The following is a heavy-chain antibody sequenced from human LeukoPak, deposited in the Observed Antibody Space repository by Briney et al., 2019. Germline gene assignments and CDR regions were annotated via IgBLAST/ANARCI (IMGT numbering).Heavy chain of an antibody. J-gene: IGHJ3*02. CDR3: ARGAIVPAATNDAFDI. V-gene: IGHV1-2*02. CDR1: GYTFTGYY. CDR2: MNPNSGGT. D-gene: IGHD2-2*01. Sequence: ASVKVSCKASGYTFTGYYMHWVRQAPGQGLEWMGWMNPNSGGTNYAQKFQGRVTMTRDTSISTAYMELSRLRSDDTAVYYCARGAIVPAATNDAFDIWGQGTMVTVSS.